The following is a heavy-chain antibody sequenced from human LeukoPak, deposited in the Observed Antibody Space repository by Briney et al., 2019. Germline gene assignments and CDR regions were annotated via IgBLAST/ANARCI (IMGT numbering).Heavy chain of an antibody. J-gene: IGHJ5*02. CDR3: ARDQSGEWDLLSGWWFDP. D-gene: IGHD1-26*01. CDR2: IIPIFGTV. CDR1: GGTFSSYA. V-gene: IGHV1-69*05. Sequence: ASVKVSCKASGGTFSSYAVSWVRQAPGEGLEWMGGIIPIFGTVNYAQKFQGRVTVTRDMSTSTVYMELSDLKSEDTAVYYCARDQSGEWDLLSGWWFDPWGQGTLVTVSS.